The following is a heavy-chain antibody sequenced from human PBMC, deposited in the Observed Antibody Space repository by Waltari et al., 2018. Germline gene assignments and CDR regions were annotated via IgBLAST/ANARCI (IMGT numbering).Heavy chain of an antibody. J-gene: IGHJ4*02. CDR2: ISGSGGST. D-gene: IGHD5-12*01. Sequence: EVQLVESGGGLVQPGGSLRLSCAASGFTFSSYAMSWVRQAPGKGLEWVSAISGSGGSTNYADSVKGRFTISRDNSKNTLYLQMNSLRAEDTAVYYCVGFYSGYDLYYFDYWGQGTLVTVSS. V-gene: IGHV3-23*04. CDR3: VGFYSGYDLYYFDY. CDR1: GFTFSSYA.